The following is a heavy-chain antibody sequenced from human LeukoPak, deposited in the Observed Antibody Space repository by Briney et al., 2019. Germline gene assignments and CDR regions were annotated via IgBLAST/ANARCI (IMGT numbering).Heavy chain of an antibody. CDR2: IDQSGGRN. Sequence: GGSLRLSCAASGFAFSDYSMNWVRQAPGRGLEWVANIDQSGGRNNYVDSVKGRFTISRDNAKNSLFLEMSSLRADDTAVYFCARDVEGGTFDIWGQGTTVTVSS. J-gene: IGHJ3*02. D-gene: IGHD3-16*01. CDR3: ARDVEGGTFDI. CDR1: GFAFSDYS. V-gene: IGHV3-7*05.